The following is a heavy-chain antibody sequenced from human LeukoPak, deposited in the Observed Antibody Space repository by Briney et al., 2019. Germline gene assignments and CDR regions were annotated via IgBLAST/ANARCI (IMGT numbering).Heavy chain of an antibody. CDR2: ITHSGSA. Sequence: SETLSLTCAVYGGSFSDDYWSWIRQPPGRGLEWIGEITHSGSAHYNPSLKSRVTISADTSKNQFSLKLSSVTPADTSVYHCARVTRFNRFGALWFDSWGQGTLVTVSS. V-gene: IGHV4-34*01. CDR3: ARVTRFNRFGALWFDS. D-gene: IGHD3-10*01. CDR1: GGSFSDDY. J-gene: IGHJ5*01.